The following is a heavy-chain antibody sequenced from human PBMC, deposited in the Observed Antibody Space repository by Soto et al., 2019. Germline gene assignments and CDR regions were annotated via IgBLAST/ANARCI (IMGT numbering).Heavy chain of an antibody. CDR2: MYHSGST. Sequence: PSETLSLTCAVSGGSISSGGYSWSWIRQPPGKGLEWIGYMYHSGSTYYNPSLKSRVTISVDTSKNQFSLKLTSVTAADTAVYFCASSEFHWGQGTLVTVSS. V-gene: IGHV4-30-2*01. J-gene: IGHJ4*02. D-gene: IGHD2-21*01. CDR1: GGSISSGGYS. CDR3: ASSEFH.